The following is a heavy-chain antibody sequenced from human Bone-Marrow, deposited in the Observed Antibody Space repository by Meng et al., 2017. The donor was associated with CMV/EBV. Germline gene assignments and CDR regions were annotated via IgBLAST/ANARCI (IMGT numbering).Heavy chain of an antibody. CDR1: GGSISSGDYY. CDR3: IGGVVYGDYVGYFDY. CDR2: IYYSGST. Sequence: GQLQRACPGLGKPSQTLSLTCTVSGGSISSGDYYWRWIRQPPGKGLEWIGYIYYSGSTYYNPSLKSRVTISVDTSKNQFSLKLSSVAAADTAVYYCIGGVVYGDYVGYFDYWGQGTLVTVSS. V-gene: IGHV4-30-4*01. D-gene: IGHD4-17*01. J-gene: IGHJ4*02.